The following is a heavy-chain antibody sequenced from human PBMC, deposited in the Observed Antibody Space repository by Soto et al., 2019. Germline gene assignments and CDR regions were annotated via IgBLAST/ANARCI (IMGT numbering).Heavy chain of an antibody. CDR3: ARDHLILPAHDFFYGSDV. CDR1: GFTFSMYS. J-gene: IGHJ6*02. Sequence: GGSLRLSXEVSGFTFSMYSMSWVRQSPGKGLEWVAKIPQDGVDGHYADSVKGRFTISRDNGKNSLYLQLNNLRAEDTAVYYCARDHLILPAHDFFYGSDVWGRGATVTVSS. D-gene: IGHD2-21*02. CDR2: IPQDGVDG. V-gene: IGHV3-7*03.